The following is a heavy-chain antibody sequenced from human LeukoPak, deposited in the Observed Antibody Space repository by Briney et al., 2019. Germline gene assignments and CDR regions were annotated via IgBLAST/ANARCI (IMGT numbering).Heavy chain of an antibody. CDR1: GFTFSSYA. CDR2: ISSNGGST. CDR3: ARTTVVTPGYYYMDV. Sequence: GGSLRLSCAASGFTFSSYAMHWVRQAPGKGLEYVSAISSNGGSTYYANSVKGRFTISRDSSKNTLYLQMGSLRAEDMAVYYCARTTVVTPGYYYMDVWGKGTTVTVSS. V-gene: IGHV3-64*01. J-gene: IGHJ6*03. D-gene: IGHD4-23*01.